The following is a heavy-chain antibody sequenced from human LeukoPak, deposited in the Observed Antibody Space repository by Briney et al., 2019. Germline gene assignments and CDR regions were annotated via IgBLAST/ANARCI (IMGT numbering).Heavy chain of an antibody. V-gene: IGHV1-2*02. CDR1: GYTLTGYY. CDR2: INPNSGDT. Sequence: ASVKVSCKASGYTLTGYYMHWVRQAPGQGLEWMGWINPNSGDTNYAQKFQGRVTMTRDTSISTAYMELSGLRSDDTAFYYCARGFGVAAMDFDYWGQGTLVTVSS. J-gene: IGHJ4*02. CDR3: ARGFGVAAMDFDY. D-gene: IGHD3-10*01.